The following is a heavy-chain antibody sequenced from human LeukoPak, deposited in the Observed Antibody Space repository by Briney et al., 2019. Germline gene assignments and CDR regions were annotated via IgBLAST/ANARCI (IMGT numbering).Heavy chain of an antibody. D-gene: IGHD2-15*01. J-gene: IGHJ6*02. CDR1: GFTFSSYS. CDR2: ISSSSSYI. CDR3: ARDSYCSGGSRYGPHSCGMDV. V-gene: IGHV3-21*01. Sequence: GGSLRLSCAASGFTFSSYSMNWVRQAPGKGLEWVSSISSSSSYIYYADSVKGRFTISRDNAKNSLYLQMNSLRAEDTAVYYCARDSYCSGGSRYGPHSCGMDVWGQGTTVTVSS.